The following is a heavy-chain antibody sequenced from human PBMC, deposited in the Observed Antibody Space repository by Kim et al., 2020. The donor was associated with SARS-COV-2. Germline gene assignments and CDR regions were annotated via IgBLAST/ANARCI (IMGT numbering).Heavy chain of an antibody. CDR2: ITYSRSNK. CDR3: ARGSGGCGNNYFDY. J-gene: IGHJ4*02. Sequence: GGSLRLSCAASGFTFSSYTMHWVRQAPGKGLEWVSVITYSRSNKYYADSVKGRFTISRDNAKNTLYLQMNSLRAEDTAVYYCARGSGGCGNNYFDYWGQG. CDR1: GFTFSSYT. V-gene: IGHV3-30*04. D-gene: IGHD3-10*01.